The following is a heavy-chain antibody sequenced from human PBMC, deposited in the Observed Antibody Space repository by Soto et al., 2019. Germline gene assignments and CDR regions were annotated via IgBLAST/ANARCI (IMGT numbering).Heavy chain of an antibody. CDR2: INAGYGNT. J-gene: IGHJ4*02. V-gene: IGHV1-3*01. CDR3: ARDTGDGTFDF. CDR1: CYTFISYA. Sequence: ASVHVSCKASCYTFISYAMHWVRQDTGQRLAWMGWINAGYGNTKTSQKFQDRVTISRDTSASTAYMELTSLRSEDTAVYYCARDTGDGTFDFWGQGTLVTVSS. D-gene: IGHD7-27*01.